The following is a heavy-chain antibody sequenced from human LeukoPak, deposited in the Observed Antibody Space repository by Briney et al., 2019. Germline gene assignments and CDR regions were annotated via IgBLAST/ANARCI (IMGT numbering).Heavy chain of an antibody. CDR1: GFTFSDYY. J-gene: IGHJ4*02. Sequence: GGSLRLSCAAPGFTFSDYYMSWIRQAPGKGLEWVSYISTSSSYTNYADSVKGRFTISRANAENSLYLQMNSLRAEDTAVYYCARGYREPGHDYWGQGTLVTVSS. CDR2: ISTSSSYT. V-gene: IGHV3-11*05. CDR3: ARGYREPGHDY. D-gene: IGHD1-14*01.